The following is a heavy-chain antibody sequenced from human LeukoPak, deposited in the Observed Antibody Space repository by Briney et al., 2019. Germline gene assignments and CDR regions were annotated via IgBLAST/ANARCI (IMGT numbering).Heavy chain of an antibody. Sequence: GGSLRLSCAASGFTFSSYAMHWVRRAPGKGLEWVAVTSYDGSNKYYADFVKGRFTISRDNSKNMLYLQMSSLRAGDTAVYYCARGPGTVYYFDYWGQGTLVTVSS. CDR2: TSYDGSNK. J-gene: IGHJ4*02. CDR3: ARGPGTVYYFDY. CDR1: GFTFSSYA. V-gene: IGHV3-30-3*01. D-gene: IGHD1-1*01.